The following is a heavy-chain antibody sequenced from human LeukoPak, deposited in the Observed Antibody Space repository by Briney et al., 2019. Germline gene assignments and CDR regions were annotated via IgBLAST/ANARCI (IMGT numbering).Heavy chain of an antibody. CDR2: INAGNGNT. CDR1: GYTFTSYA. V-gene: IGHV1-3*01. Sequence: ASVKFSCKASGYTFTSYAMHWVRQAPGQRLEWMGWINAGNGNTKYSQKFQGRVTITRDTSASTAYMELSSLRSEDTAVYYCARAPERVVVVAATPYYGMDVWGQGTTVTVSS. CDR3: ARAPERVVVVAATPYYGMDV. D-gene: IGHD2-15*01. J-gene: IGHJ6*02.